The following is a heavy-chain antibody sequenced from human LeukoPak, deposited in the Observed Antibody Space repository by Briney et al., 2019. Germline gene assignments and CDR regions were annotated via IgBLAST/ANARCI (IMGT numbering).Heavy chain of an antibody. D-gene: IGHD6-13*01. J-gene: IGHJ4*02. CDR2: ISGSGGST. Sequence: GGSLRLSCAASGFTFSSYAMSWVRQAPGKGLEWVSAISGSGGSTHYADSAKGRFTISRDNSKNTLYLQMNSLRAEDTAVYYCAKVPPEQQLVDWYFDYWGQGTLVTVSS. V-gene: IGHV3-23*01. CDR3: AKVPPEQQLVDWYFDY. CDR1: GFTFSSYA.